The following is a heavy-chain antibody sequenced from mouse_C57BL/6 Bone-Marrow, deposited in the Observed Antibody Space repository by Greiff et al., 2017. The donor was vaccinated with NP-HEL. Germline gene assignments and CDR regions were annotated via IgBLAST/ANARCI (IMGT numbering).Heavy chain of an antibody. D-gene: IGHD1-1*01. Sequence: EVKLVESGGGLVQPGGSMKLSCAASGFTFSDAWMDWVRQSPEKGLEWVAEIRNKANNHATYYAVSVKGRFTISRDDSKKSVYLQMNSLRAEDTGIYYCTRGRYYGSSSWFAYWGQGTLVTVSA. CDR3: TRGRYYGSSSWFAY. J-gene: IGHJ3*01. CDR2: IRNKANNHAT. V-gene: IGHV6-6*01. CDR1: GFTFSDAW.